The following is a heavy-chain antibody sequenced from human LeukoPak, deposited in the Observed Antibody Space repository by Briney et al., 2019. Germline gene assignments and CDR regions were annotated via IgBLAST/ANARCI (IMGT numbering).Heavy chain of an antibody. CDR3: ARVTYYYGSGSFYYYMDV. Sequence: SQTQSLTCTVSGGSISSGSYYWSWIRQPAGKGLEWIGRIYTSGSTNYNPSLKSRVTISVDTSKNQFSLKLSAVTAADTAVYYCARVTYYYGSGSFYYYMDVWGKGTTVTVSS. V-gene: IGHV4-61*02. D-gene: IGHD3-10*01. CDR2: IYTSGST. J-gene: IGHJ6*03. CDR1: GGSISSGSYY.